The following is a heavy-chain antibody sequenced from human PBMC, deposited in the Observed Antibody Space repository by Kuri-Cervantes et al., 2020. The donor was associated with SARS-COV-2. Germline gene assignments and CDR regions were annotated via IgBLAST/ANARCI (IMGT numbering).Heavy chain of an antibody. J-gene: IGHJ4*02. CDR1: GYSISSGYY. Sequence: GSLRLSCTVSGYSISSGYYWGWIRQPPGKGLEWIGCIYHSGSTYYNPSLKSRVTISVDTSKDQFSLKLSSVTAADTAVYYCARDFNGFDYWGQGTLVTVSS. V-gene: IGHV4-38-2*02. CDR2: IYHSGST. D-gene: IGHD2-8*01. CDR3: ARDFNGFDY.